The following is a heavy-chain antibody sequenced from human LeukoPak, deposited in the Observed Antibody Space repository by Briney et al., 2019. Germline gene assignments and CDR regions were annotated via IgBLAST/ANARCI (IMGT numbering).Heavy chain of an antibody. CDR1: GGSFSGYY. D-gene: IGHD3-3*01. J-gene: IGHJ4*02. CDR2: INHSGST. CDR3: ARVSNFWSGYTY. Sequence: SETLSLTCAIYGGSFSGYYWSWIRQPPGKGLEWIGEINHSGSTNYNPSLKSRVTISVDTSKNQFSLKLSSVTAADTAVYYCARVSNFWSGYTYWGQGTLVTVSS. V-gene: IGHV4-34*01.